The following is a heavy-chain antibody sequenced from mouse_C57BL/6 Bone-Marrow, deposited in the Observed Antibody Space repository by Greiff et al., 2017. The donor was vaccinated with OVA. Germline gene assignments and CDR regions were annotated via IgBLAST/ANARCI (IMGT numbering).Heavy chain of an antibody. D-gene: IGHD2-2*01. CDR2: ISNGGGST. CDR1: GFTFSDYY. Sequence: EVKVEESGGGLVQPGGSLKLSCAASGFTFSDYYMYWVRQTPEKRLEWVAYISNGGGSTYYPDTVKGRFTISRDNAKNTLYLQMSRLKSEDTAMYYCARQYGDDEGFAYWGQGTLVTVSA. V-gene: IGHV5-12*01. CDR3: ARQYGDDEGFAY. J-gene: IGHJ3*01.